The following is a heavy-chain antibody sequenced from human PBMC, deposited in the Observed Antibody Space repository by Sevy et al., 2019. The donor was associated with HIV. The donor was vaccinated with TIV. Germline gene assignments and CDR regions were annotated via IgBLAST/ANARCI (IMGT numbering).Heavy chain of an antibody. D-gene: IGHD5-12*01. CDR2: IKSEFDGGAI. CDR3: IPEPAYRGYDEEVINYYFYGMDV. J-gene: IGHJ6*02. V-gene: IGHV3-15*01. Sequence: GGSLRLSCTASGFTFSSAWMSWVRQAPGKGLEWVGRIKSEFDGGAIDYAAPVKGRFTISREDSKNTVYLQMNSLKTEDTAVYYCIPEPAYRGYDEEVINYYFYGMDVWGQGTTVTVSS. CDR1: GFTFSSAW.